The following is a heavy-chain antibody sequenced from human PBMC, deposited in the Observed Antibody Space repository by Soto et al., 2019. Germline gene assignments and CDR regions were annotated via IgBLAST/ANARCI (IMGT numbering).Heavy chain of an antibody. J-gene: IGHJ4*02. CDR2: ISGSGGST. Sequence: PSETLSLTCAVSSGSISSSNWWSWVRQAPGKGLEWVSAISGSGGSTYYADSVKGRFTISRDNSKNTLYLQMNSLRAEDTAVYYCAKHLSLNIERAGVDYWGQGTLVTVSS. V-gene: IGHV3-23*01. CDR1: SGSISSSN. D-gene: IGHD5-12*01. CDR3: AKHLSLNIERAGVDY.